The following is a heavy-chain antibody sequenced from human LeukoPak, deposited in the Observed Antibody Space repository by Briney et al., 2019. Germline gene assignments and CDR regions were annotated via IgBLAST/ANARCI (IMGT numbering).Heavy chain of an antibody. V-gene: IGHV4-59*08. CDR1: GGSISSYY. CDR2: IYYSGST. CDR3: ARVTTGGYYNC. J-gene: IGHJ4*02. Sequence: ETLSLTCTVSGGSISSYYWSWIRQPPGKGLEWIGYIYYSGSTNYNPSLKSRVTISVDTSKNQFSLKLSSVTAADTAVYYCARVTTGGYYNCWGQGTLVTVSS. D-gene: IGHD3-22*01.